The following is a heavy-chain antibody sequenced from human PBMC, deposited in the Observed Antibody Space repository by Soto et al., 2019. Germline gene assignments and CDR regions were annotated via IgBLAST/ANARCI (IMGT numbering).Heavy chain of an antibody. J-gene: IGHJ4*02. Sequence: GGSLRLSCAASGFTFSSYAMSWARQAPGKGLEWVSAISGSGGSTYYADSVKGRFTISRDNSKNTLYLQMNSLRAEDTAVYYCAKVPYTRYYYDSSGYYFDYWGQGTLVTVSS. CDR1: GFTFSSYA. CDR2: ISGSGGST. CDR3: AKVPYTRYYYDSSGYYFDY. V-gene: IGHV3-23*01. D-gene: IGHD3-22*01.